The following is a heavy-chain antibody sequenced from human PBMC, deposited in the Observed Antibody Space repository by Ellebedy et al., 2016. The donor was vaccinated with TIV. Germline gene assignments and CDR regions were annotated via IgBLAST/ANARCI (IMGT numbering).Heavy chain of an antibody. Sequence: GGSLRLSCVGSGITFRIYEMNWVRQAPGKGLEWLSYISSGSNTIYYADSVKGRFTISRDNAKSTLYLQMNSLRAEDSAVYYCATTLSGYSPKQWGQGTLVTVSS. CDR3: ATTLSGYSPKQ. J-gene: IGHJ4*01. CDR1: GITFRIYE. CDR2: ISSGSNTI. V-gene: IGHV3-48*03. D-gene: IGHD3-22*01.